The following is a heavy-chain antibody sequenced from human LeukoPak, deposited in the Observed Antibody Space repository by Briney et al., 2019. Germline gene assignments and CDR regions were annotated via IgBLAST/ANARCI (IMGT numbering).Heavy chain of an antibody. D-gene: IGHD1-26*01. V-gene: IGHV1-69*04. J-gene: IGHJ4*02. CDR2: IIPILGIA. CDR3: ARDHIVGAADY. CDR1: GYTFTSYY. Sequence: ASVKVSCKSSGYTFTSYYMRWVRQAPGQGLEWMGRIIPILGIANYAQKFQGRVTITADKSTSTAYMELSSLRSEDTAVYYCARDHIVGAADYWGQGTLVTVSS.